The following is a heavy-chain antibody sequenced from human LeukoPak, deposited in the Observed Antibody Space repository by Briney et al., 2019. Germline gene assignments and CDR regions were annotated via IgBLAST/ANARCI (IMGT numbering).Heavy chain of an antibody. CDR1: GYTFTSYA. Sequence: ASVKVSCKASGYTFTSYAMHWVRQAPGQRLGWMGWINGGSGNTKYSPEFQGRVTITRDTSASTGYMELSSLRSEDTAVYYCANPRYDSSGYYYVDWGQGTLVTVSS. D-gene: IGHD3-22*01. CDR2: INGGSGNT. CDR3: ANPRYDSSGYYYVD. V-gene: IGHV1-3*01. J-gene: IGHJ4*02.